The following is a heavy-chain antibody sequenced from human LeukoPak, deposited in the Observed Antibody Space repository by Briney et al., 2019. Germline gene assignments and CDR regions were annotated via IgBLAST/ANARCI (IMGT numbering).Heavy chain of an antibody. D-gene: IGHD6-19*01. J-gene: IGHJ4*02. CDR3: ANRGRGQWTDNYYFDY. CDR1: GFTINSYT. CDR2: ITYSSTYI. Sequence: GGSLRLSCVASGFTINSYTMNWVRQAPGKGLEWVSSITYSSTYIYYADSVKGQFTISRDDATNSVYLQMNSLRAEDTAVYYCANRGRGQWTDNYYFDYWGQGTLVTVSS. V-gene: IGHV3-21*01.